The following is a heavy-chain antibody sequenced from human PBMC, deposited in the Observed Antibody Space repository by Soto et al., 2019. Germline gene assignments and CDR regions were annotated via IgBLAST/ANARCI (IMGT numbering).Heavy chain of an antibody. J-gene: IGHJ4*02. CDR1: GGSISDYQ. CDR3: ARMRGLGEISPYFEY. D-gene: IGHD3-16*02. CDR2: IYYSGRT. Sequence: QVQLQESGPGLVKPSETLSLTCTVSGGSISDYQWNWIRQSPGKGLEWIGYIYYSGRTNYNPSLKSRITISLDTSTKQFSLSLRSVTAADTAVYYCARMRGLGEISPYFEYWGQGTLVTVSS. V-gene: IGHV4-59*01.